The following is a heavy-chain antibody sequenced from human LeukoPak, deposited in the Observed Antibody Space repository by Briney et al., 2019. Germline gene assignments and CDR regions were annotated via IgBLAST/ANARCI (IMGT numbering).Heavy chain of an antibody. D-gene: IGHD6-13*01. V-gene: IGHV1-2*02. Sequence: GASVKVSCKASGYTFTGYYMHWVRQAPGQGLEWMGWINPNSGGTNYAQKFQDRVTITRNTSISTAYMELSSLRSEDTAVYYCARGPSSRGKNWFDPWGQGTLVTVSS. CDR1: GYTFTGYY. J-gene: IGHJ5*02. CDR2: INPNSGGT. CDR3: ARGPSSRGKNWFDP.